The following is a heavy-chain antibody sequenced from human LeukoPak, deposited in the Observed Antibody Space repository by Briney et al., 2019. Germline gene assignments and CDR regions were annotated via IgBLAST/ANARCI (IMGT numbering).Heavy chain of an antibody. Sequence: SVKVSCKASGGTFSSYAISWVRQAPGQGLEWMGGIIPIFGTTNYAQKFQGRVTIIADKSTSTAYMELSSLRSEDTAVYYCARDRSGGSLTTLYDYWGQGTLVTASS. CDR1: GGTFSSYA. CDR3: ARDRSGGSLTTLYDY. CDR2: IIPIFGTT. D-gene: IGHD2-15*01. J-gene: IGHJ4*02. V-gene: IGHV1-69*06.